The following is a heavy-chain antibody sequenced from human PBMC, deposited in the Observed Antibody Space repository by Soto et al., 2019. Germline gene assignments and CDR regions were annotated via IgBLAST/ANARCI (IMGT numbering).Heavy chain of an antibody. J-gene: IGHJ4*02. CDR2: ISGSGGST. V-gene: IGHV3-23*01. CDR3: VKGEYYYDGGAYYPFDY. CDR1: GFTFHTYA. D-gene: IGHD3-22*01. Sequence: PGGSLRLSCTASGFTFHTYAMSWVRQAPGKGLEWVSGISGSGGSTYYADSVKGRFTISRDNSKNTAYLQMSSLRPEDTAVYYCVKGEYYYDGGAYYPFDYWGQGRMVTVSS.